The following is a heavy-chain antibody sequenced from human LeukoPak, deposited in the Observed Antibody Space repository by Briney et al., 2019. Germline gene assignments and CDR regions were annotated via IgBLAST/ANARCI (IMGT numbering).Heavy chain of an antibody. CDR2: INAGNGNT. J-gene: IGHJ4*02. CDR3: ARAGDGYNQFDY. CDR1: GYTFTSYY. Sequence: ASVKVSCKASGYTFTSYYMHWVQQAPGQRLEWMGWINAGNGNTKYSQKFQGRVAITRDTSASTAYMELSSLRSEDTAVYYCARAGDGYNQFDYWGQGTLVTVSS. D-gene: IGHD5-24*01. V-gene: IGHV1-3*01.